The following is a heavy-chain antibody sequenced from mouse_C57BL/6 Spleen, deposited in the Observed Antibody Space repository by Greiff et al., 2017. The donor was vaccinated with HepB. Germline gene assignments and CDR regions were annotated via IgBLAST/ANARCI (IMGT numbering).Heavy chain of an antibody. J-gene: IGHJ1*03. Sequence: VQLQQSGAELVRPGSSVKLSCKASGYTFTSYWMHWVKQRPIQGLEWIGNIDPSDSETHYNQKFKDKATLTVDKSSSTAYMQLSSLTSEDSAVYYCASLVYGNYGPHWYFDVWGTGTTVTVSS. CDR3: ASLVYGNYGPHWYFDV. CDR1: GYTFTSYW. D-gene: IGHD2-1*01. CDR2: IDPSDSET. V-gene: IGHV1-52*01.